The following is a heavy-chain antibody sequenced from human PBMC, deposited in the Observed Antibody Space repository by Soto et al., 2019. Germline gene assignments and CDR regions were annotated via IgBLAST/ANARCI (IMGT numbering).Heavy chain of an antibody. CDR1: RFTLSSFS. J-gene: IGHJ4*02. CDR2: ISSGSSNI. CDR3: AKALGELSPESFDY. Sequence: RFTLSSFSMNWVRQAPGKGLEWVSYISSGSSNIYYADSVKGRFTISRDNFKNTLYLQMNSLRAEDTAVYYCAKALGELSPESFDYWGQGILVTVS. D-gene: IGHD3-16*02. V-gene: IGHV3-48*01.